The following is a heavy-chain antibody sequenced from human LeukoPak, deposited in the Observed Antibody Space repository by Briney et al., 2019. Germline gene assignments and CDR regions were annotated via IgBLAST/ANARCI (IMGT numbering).Heavy chain of an antibody. CDR1: GFTFSSYA. CDR3: ARGRWGLRLGSRWDWFDP. D-gene: IGHD3-16*01. V-gene: IGHV3-30-3*01. CDR2: ISYDGSNK. J-gene: IGHJ5*02. Sequence: GGSLRLSCAASGFTFSSYAMHWVRQAPGKGLEWVAVISYDGSNKYYADSVKGRSTISRDNSKNTLYLQMNSLRAEDTAVYYCARGRWGLRLGSRWDWFDPWGQGTLVTVSS.